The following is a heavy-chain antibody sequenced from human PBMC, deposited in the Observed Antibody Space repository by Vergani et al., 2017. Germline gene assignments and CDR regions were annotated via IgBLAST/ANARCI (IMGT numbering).Heavy chain of an antibody. Sequence: QVQLQESGPGLVKPSQTLSLTCTVSGGSISSAGYFWSWIRQHPGKGLELIGYIYHSGSAYYNPSLESRVTMSVDTSKNQFSLNLNSVTASDTAVYYCARIPRGYCSSVNCFPFDHGGQGGLVTVSS. CDR3: ARIPRGYCSSVNCFPFDH. V-gene: IGHV4-31*03. CDR1: GGSISSAGYF. CDR2: IYHSGSA. J-gene: IGHJ4*02. D-gene: IGHD2-2*01.